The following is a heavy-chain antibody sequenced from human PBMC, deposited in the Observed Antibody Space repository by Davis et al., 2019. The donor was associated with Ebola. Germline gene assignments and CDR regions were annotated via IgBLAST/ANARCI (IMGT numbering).Heavy chain of an antibody. CDR3: VRGGSATAY. Sequence: PGGSLRLSCAASGFTFSSYAMSWVRQAPGKGLEWVSGISANTAYINYADSVKGRFTISRDNSKNTVYLQMNSLRAEDTAVFYCVRGGSATAYWGQGTPVTVSS. J-gene: IGHJ1*01. V-gene: IGHV3-23*01. CDR2: ISANTAYI. CDR1: GFTFSSYA. D-gene: IGHD2-15*01.